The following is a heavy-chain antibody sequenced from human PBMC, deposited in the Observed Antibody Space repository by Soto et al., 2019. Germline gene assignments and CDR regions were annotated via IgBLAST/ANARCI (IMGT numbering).Heavy chain of an antibody. D-gene: IGHD6-13*01. CDR2: IWYDGSNK. Sequence: QVQLGESGGGVVQPGRSLRLSCAASGFTFSSYGMHWVRQAPGKGLEWVAVIWYDGSNKYYADYVKGRFTISRDNSKNTLHLQMNCLRDEDTGEYYCARWGIAAGDYWGQGTLVTVSS. J-gene: IGHJ4*02. CDR1: GFTFSSYG. CDR3: ARWGIAAGDY. V-gene: IGHV3-33*01.